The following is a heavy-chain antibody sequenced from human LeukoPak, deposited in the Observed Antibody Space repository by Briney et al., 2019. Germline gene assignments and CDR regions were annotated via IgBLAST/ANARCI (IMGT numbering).Heavy chain of an antibody. Sequence: ASVKVSCKASGYTFTAYYMHWVRQAPGQGLEWMGWINPNSGGTNYGQNFQGRVTMTRDTSISTAYMELSSLRSDDTALYYCATVYSSGWYWNYWGQGTLVTVSS. J-gene: IGHJ4*02. CDR2: INPNSGGT. CDR3: ATVYSSGWYWNY. CDR1: GYTFTAYY. V-gene: IGHV1-2*02. D-gene: IGHD6-19*01.